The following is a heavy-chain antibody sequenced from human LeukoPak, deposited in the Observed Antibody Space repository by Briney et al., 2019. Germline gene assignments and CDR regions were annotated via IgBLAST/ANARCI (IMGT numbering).Heavy chain of an antibody. J-gene: IGHJ4*02. CDR2: IYYSGST. V-gene: IGHV4-39*01. D-gene: IGHD2-2*01. CDR3: ARGKYCSSTSCQAPYYFDY. CDR1: GGSISSSSYY. Sequence: SETLSLTCTVSGGSISSSSYYWGWIRQPPGKGLEWIGSIYYSGSTYYNPSLKSRVTISVDTSKNQFSLKLSSVTAADTAVYYCARGKYCSSTSCQAPYYFDYWGQGTLVTVSS.